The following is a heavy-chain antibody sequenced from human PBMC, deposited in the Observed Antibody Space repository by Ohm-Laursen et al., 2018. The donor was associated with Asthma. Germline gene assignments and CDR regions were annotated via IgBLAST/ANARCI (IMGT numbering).Heavy chain of an antibody. J-gene: IGHJ4*02. Sequence: SDTLSLTCGVYGGSFTDYSWNWIRQSPGKGLEWIGEINHSGGTNYHPSLQSRVTISLDTSKNQFSLKLSSVTAADTAVYYCARTRGGHYFDYWSQGTLVTVSS. CDR2: INHSGGT. D-gene: IGHD3-3*01. CDR3: ARTRGGHYFDY. V-gene: IGHV4-34*01. CDR1: GGSFTDYS.